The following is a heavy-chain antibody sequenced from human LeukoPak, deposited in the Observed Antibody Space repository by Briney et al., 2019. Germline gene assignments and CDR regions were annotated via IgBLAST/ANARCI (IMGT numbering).Heavy chain of an antibody. CDR2: IKQDGSEK. D-gene: IGHD2-15*01. V-gene: IGHV3-7*03. Sequence: PGGSLRLSCAASGFTFSSYWMSWVRQAPGKGLEWAANIKQDGSEKYYVDSVKGRFTISRDNAKNSLYLQMNSLRAEDTAVYYCAKNEVDIVVVVAARPPNRFDPWGQGTLVTVSS. J-gene: IGHJ5*02. CDR1: GFTFSSYW. CDR3: AKNEVDIVVVVAARPPNRFDP.